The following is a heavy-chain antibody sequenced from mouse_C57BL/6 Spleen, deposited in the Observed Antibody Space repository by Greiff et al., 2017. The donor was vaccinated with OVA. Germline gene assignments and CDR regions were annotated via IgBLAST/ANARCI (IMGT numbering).Heavy chain of an antibody. CDR3: ARQANWDYFDY. CDR1: GFTFSSYT. CDR2: ISGGGGNT. V-gene: IGHV5-9*01. J-gene: IGHJ2*01. Sequence: EVMLVESGGGLVKPGGSLKLSCAASGFTFSSYTMSWVRQTPEKRLEWVATISGGGGNTYYPDSVKGRFTISRDNAKNTLYLQMSSLRSEDTALYYCARQANWDYFDYWGQGTTLTVSS. D-gene: IGHD4-1*01.